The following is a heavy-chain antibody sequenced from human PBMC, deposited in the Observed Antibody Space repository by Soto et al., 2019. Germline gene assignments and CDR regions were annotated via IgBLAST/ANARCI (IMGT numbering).Heavy chain of an antibody. CDR2: INPNSGGT. D-gene: IGHD2-8*01. CDR3: ARGPNMLNPRFDY. Sequence: QVQLVQSGAEVKKPGASVKVSCKASGYTFTGYYMHWVRQAPGQGLEWMGWINPNSGGTNYAQKLQGWVTMTRDTSISTAYMELSRLRSDDTAVYYCARGPNMLNPRFDYWGQGTLVTVSS. J-gene: IGHJ4*02. V-gene: IGHV1-2*04. CDR1: GYTFTGYY.